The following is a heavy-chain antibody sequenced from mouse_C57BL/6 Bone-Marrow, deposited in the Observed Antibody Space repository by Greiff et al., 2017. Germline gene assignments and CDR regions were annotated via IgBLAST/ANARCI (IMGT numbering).Heavy chain of an antibody. J-gene: IGHJ1*03. Sequence: EVMLVESGGGLVKPGGSLKLSCAASGFTFSSYTMSWVRQTPEKRLQWVAAISGGGGNTYYPDSVKGRFTISRDNAKNILYLQMSTVRSEVTPLYYWSRHVTTVLATKYFDVWGTGTTVTVSS. CDR1: GFTFSSYT. CDR3: SRHVTTVLATKYFDV. V-gene: IGHV5-9*01. CDR2: ISGGGGNT. D-gene: IGHD1-1*01.